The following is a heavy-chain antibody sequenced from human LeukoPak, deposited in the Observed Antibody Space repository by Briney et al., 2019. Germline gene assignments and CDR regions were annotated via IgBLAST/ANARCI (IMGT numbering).Heavy chain of an antibody. CDR2: INWNGGST. Sequence: PGGSLRLSCAASGFTFDDYGMSWVRQAPGKGLEWVSGINWNGGSTGYADSVKGRFTISRDNAKNSLHLQMNSLRAEDTALYYCAGHSGYYYDSSPLWGQGTLVIVSS. CDR3: AGHSGYYYDSSPL. CDR1: GFTFDDYG. J-gene: IGHJ4*02. D-gene: IGHD3-22*01. V-gene: IGHV3-20*04.